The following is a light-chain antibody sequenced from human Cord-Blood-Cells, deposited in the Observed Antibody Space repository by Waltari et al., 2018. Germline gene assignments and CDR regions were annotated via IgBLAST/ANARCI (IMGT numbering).Light chain of an antibody. CDR1: QDISNY. V-gene: IGKV1-33*01. J-gene: IGKJ5*01. CDR3: QQYDNLPIT. Sequence: DIQMTQSPYSLSASVGDRVTITCQASQDISNYLNWYQQKTGKAPKLLIYDASNLETGFPSRFSGSGSGTDFTFTISSLQPEDIATYYCQQYDNLPITFGQGTRLEIK. CDR2: DAS.